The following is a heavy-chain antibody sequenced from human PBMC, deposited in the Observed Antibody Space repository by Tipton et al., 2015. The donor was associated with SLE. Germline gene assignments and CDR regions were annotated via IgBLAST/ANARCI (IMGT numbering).Heavy chain of an antibody. CDR2: NSGSGSTI. CDR3: ARDRRGYNYGLYYMGV. CDR1: GFTFSSYE. D-gene: IGHD5-18*01. J-gene: IGHJ6*03. Sequence: SLRLSCVASGFTFSSYEMHWVRQAPGKGLGWVSYNSGSGSTIYYADSVKGRFTISRDNSKNTLDLQMNSLRGEDTAIYYCARDRRGYNYGLYYMGVWGKGTTVTVSS. V-gene: IGHV3-48*03.